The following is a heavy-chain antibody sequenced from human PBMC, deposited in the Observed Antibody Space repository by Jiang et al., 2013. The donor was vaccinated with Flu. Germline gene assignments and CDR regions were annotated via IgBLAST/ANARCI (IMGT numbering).Heavy chain of an antibody. Sequence: SGAEVKEPGASVKVSCKASGYTFTSYGISWVRQAPGQGLEWMGWISAYNGNTKYSQKFQGRVTITRDTSASTAYMELSSLRSEDTAVYYCARGKWQLVDYWGQGTLVTVSS. J-gene: IGHJ4*02. V-gene: IGHV1-18*01. CDR3: ARGKWQLVDY. CDR2: ISAYNGNT. D-gene: IGHD6-13*01. CDR1: GYTFTSYG.